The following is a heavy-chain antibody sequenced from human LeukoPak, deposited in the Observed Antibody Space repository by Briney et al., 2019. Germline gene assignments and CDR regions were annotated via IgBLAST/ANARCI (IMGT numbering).Heavy chain of an antibody. CDR1: GFTFSGSA. CDR3: ARHGLAFDY. J-gene: IGHJ4*02. D-gene: IGHD3-16*01. CDR2: IRSKANNCAT. V-gene: IGHV3-73*01. Sequence: PGGSLRLSCAASGFTFSGSAMHWVRQASGKGLEWLGHIRSKANNCATAYAASVKGRFTISRDDSKNTAYLQVNGLKIEDTAVYYCARHGLAFDYWGQGTLVTVSS.